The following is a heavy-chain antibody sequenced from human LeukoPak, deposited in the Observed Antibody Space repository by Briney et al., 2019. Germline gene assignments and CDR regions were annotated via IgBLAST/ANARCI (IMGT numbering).Heavy chain of an antibody. CDR2: IGGGDT. V-gene: IGHV3-23*01. Sequence: GGSLRLSCAASGFDFSTYAMSWVRQAPGKGLEWVSGIGGGDTHYADSVKGRFTISRDNSKCTVELHMSSLRVEDTAVYYCAKDGQSFNSMWDYLDSWGRGTLVTVSS. J-gene: IGHJ4*02. CDR3: AKDGQSFNSMWDYLDS. D-gene: IGHD1-26*01. CDR1: GFDFSTYA.